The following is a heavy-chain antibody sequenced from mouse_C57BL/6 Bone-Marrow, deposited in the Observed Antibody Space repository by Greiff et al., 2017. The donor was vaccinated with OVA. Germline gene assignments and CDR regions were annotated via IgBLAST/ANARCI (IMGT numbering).Heavy chain of an antibody. CDR1: GFTFSSYA. CDR2: ISDGGSYT. CDR3: ARGRITTVVAHYAMDY. J-gene: IGHJ4*01. D-gene: IGHD1-1*01. Sequence: EVKLMESGGDLVKPGGSLKLSCAASGFTFSSYAMSWVRQTPEKRLEWVATISDGGSYTYYPDNVKGRFTISRDNAKNNLYLQMSHLKSEDTAMYYCARGRITTVVAHYAMDYWGQGTSVTVSS. V-gene: IGHV5-4*03.